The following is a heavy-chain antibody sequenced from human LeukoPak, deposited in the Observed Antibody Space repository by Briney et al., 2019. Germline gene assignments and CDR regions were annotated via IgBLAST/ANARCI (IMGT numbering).Heavy chain of an antibody. CDR1: GFTFSSYA. CDR3: ARDEDIAVAGTSVDY. CDR2: ISYDGSNK. Sequence: GRSLRLSCAASGFTFSSYAMHWVRQAPGKGLEWVAVISYDGSNKYYADSVKGRFTISRDNSKNTLYLQMNSLRAEDTAVYYCARDEDIAVAGTSVDYWGQGTLVTVSS. J-gene: IGHJ4*02. V-gene: IGHV3-30-3*01. D-gene: IGHD6-19*01.